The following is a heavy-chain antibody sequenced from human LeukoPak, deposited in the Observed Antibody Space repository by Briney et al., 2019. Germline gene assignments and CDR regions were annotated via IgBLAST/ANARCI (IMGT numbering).Heavy chain of an antibody. Sequence: GGSLRLSFGASGFTFSSYEMNWVRQAPGKGLEWVSYISSSGSTIYYADSVKGRFTISRDNAKNSLYLQMNSLRADDTAVYYCARLYSSSSDDWGQGTLVTVSS. CDR2: ISSSGSTI. CDR3: ARLYSSSSDD. CDR1: GFTFSSYE. V-gene: IGHV3-48*03. D-gene: IGHD6-6*01. J-gene: IGHJ4*02.